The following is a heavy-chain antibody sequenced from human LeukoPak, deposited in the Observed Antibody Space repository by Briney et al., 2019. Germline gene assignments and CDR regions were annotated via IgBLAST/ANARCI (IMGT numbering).Heavy chain of an antibody. CDR3: SCYTGFRVDY. CDR1: GFTVSSNE. Sequence: PGGSLRLSCAASGFTVSSNEMSWVRQAPGKGLEWVSSISGGSTYYADSRKGRFTISRDNSKSTLHLQMNSLRAEDTAASSTSCYTGFRVDYWGQGTLVTVSS. V-gene: IGHV3-38-3*01. D-gene: IGHD2-2*02. CDR2: ISGGST. J-gene: IGHJ4*02.